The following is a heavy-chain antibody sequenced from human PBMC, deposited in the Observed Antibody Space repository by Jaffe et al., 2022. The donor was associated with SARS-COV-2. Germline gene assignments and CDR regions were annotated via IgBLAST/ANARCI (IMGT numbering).Heavy chain of an antibody. Sequence: QVQLVESGGGVVQPGRSLRLSCAASGFTFSSYAMHWVRQAPGKGLEWVAVISYDGSNKYYADSVKGRFTISRDNSKNTLYLQMNSLRAEDTAVYYCARGALQSMMIRFGYWGQGTLVTVSS. CDR2: ISYDGSNK. CDR1: GFTFSSYA. J-gene: IGHJ4*02. V-gene: IGHV3-30-3*01. D-gene: IGHD3-16*01. CDR3: ARGALQSMMIRFGY.